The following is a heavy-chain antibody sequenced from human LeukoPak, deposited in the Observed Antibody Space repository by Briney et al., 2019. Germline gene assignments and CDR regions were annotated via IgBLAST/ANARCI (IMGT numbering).Heavy chain of an antibody. V-gene: IGHV3-21*01. CDR2: ISSSSSYI. Sequence: GGSLRLSCAASGFTFSSDSMNWVRQAPGKGLEWVSSISSSSSYIYYADSVKGRFTISRDNAKSTRYLHMNSLRAEDTAVYVCARRPPGERITMVRGVFYYYYGMDVWGQGTTVTVSS. CDR1: GFTFSSDS. J-gene: IGHJ6*02. D-gene: IGHD3-10*01. CDR3: ARRPPGERITMVRGVFYYYYGMDV.